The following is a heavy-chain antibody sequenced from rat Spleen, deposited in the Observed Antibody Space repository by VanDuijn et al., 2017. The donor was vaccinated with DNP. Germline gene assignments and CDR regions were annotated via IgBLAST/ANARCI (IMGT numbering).Heavy chain of an antibody. J-gene: IGHJ4*01. CDR3: ARHSSGYGYAMDA. CDR1: GFSLISYG. V-gene: IGHV5-58*01. D-gene: IGHD4-3*01. CDR2: INTDGGST. Sequence: VQLKESGPGLVQPSQTLSLTCTVSGFSLISYGVSWVRQPPGKGLEWVACINTDGGSTYYPDSVKGRFTISRDNAHNTLYLQMNSLRSEDAATYYCARHSSGYGYAMDAWGQGTSVTVSS.